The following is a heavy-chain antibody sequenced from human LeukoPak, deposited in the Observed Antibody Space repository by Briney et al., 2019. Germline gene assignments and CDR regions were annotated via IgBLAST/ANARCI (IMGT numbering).Heavy chain of an antibody. V-gene: IGHV3-33*01. D-gene: IGHD3-16*01. Sequence: GGSLRLSCAASGFTFSNYGMHWVRQAPGKGREWVAVICYDGSDKYHADSVKGRFTISRDNSKNTLYLQMNSLRVEDTAVYYCARTVVLGAYLRGAEYFDSWGQGTLVTVSS. J-gene: IGHJ4*02. CDR2: ICYDGSDK. CDR1: GFTFSNYG. CDR3: ARTVVLGAYLRGAEYFDS.